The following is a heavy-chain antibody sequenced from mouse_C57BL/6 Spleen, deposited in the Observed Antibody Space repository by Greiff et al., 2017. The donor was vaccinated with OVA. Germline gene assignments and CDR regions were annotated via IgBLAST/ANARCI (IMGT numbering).Heavy chain of an antibody. CDR3: ARKKGDYWYFDV. CDR1: GYTFTSYW. CDR2: IDPSDSYT. Sequence: QVQLKQPGAELVMPGASVKLSCKASGYTFTSYWMHWVKQRPGQGLEWIGEIDPSDSYTNYNQKFKGKSTLTVDKSSSTAYMQLSSLTSEDSAVYYCARKKGDYWYFDVWGTGTTVTVSS. J-gene: IGHJ1*03. V-gene: IGHV1-69*01.